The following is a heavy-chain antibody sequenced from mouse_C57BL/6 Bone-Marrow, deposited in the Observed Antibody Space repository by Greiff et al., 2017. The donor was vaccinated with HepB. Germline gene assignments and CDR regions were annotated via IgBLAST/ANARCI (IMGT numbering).Heavy chain of an antibody. V-gene: IGHV5-16*01. D-gene: IGHD1-1*01. J-gene: IGHJ1*03. CDR2: INYDGSST. Sequence: EVHLVESEGGLVQPGSSMKLSCTASGFTFSDYYMAWVRQVPEKGLEWVANINYDGSSTYYLDSLKSRFIISRDNAKNILYLQMSSLKSEDTATYYCARDHYYGSRWYFDVWGTGTTVTVSS. CDR3: ARDHYYGSRWYFDV. CDR1: GFTFSDYY.